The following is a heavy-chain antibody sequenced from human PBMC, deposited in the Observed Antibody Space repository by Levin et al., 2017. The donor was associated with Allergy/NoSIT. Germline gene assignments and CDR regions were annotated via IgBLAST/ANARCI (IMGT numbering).Heavy chain of an antibody. Sequence: GESLKISCKASGYTFTYYEINWVRQATGQGLEWMGWINPKSGDRGFAQKFQGRVTMTTNTSITTAYMELSSLTSEDTAVYYCTRGGVVTHDYWGQGTQVTVSS. J-gene: IGHJ4*02. CDR3: TRGGVVTHDY. CDR1: GYTFTYYE. V-gene: IGHV1-8*01. D-gene: IGHD2-21*02. CDR2: INPKSGDR.